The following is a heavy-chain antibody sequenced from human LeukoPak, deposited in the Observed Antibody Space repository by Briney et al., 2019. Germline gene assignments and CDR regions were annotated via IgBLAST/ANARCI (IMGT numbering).Heavy chain of an antibody. CDR2: IYYGGST. CDR1: GGSISSSSYY. Sequence: SETLSLTCTVSGGSISSSSYYWGWIRQPPGKGLEWIGSIYYGGSTYYNASLRSRVTTSVDTSKNQFSLKLSSVTAADTAVYYCAKSTYYYDTFVNAFDFWGQGTVVTVSS. J-gene: IGHJ3*01. CDR3: AKSTYYYDTFVNAFDF. D-gene: IGHD3-22*01. V-gene: IGHV4-39*07.